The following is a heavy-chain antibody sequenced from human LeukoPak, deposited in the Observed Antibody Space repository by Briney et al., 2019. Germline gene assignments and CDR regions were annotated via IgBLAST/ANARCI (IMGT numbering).Heavy chain of an antibody. D-gene: IGHD3-10*01. CDR3: GGRGF. CDR1: GCSISSNC. J-gene: IGHJ4*02. V-gene: IGHV4-4*09. Sequence: SETLSLTCTVSGCSISSNCWSWIRQSPGRGLEWIGCIYASGTTNYNPSLKGRLTLSVDTSNNRFSLTVTSVTAADTAAYFCGGRGFWGQGTLVTVSS. CDR2: IYASGTT.